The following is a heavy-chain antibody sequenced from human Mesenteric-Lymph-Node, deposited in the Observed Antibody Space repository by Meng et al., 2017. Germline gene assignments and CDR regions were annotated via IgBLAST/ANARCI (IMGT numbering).Heavy chain of an antibody. D-gene: IGHD3-9*01. CDR3: ARGLTG. V-gene: IGHV4-34*01. CDR2: INHSGST. J-gene: IGHJ4*02. Sequence: QVQLQQWGAGLLKPSEALSLTCAVYGGSFSGYYWSWIRQPPGKXLEWIGEINHSGSTNYNPSLKSRVTVSVDTSKNQFSLKLSSVTAADTAVYYCARGLTGWGQGTLVTVSS. CDR1: GGSFSGYY.